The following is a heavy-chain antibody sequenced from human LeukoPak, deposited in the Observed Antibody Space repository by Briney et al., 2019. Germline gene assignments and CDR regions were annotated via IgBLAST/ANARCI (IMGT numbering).Heavy chain of an antibody. D-gene: IGHD5-18*01. Sequence: GESLKISCKGSGYSFSNDWIGWVRQMPGKGLEWMGIIYPGDSDTRYSPSFQGQATISADKSISTAYLQWSSLEASDTAMYYCARRGEAMDPFDYWGQGTLVTVSS. CDR1: GYSFSNDW. J-gene: IGHJ4*02. CDR2: IYPGDSDT. CDR3: ARRGEAMDPFDY. V-gene: IGHV5-51*01.